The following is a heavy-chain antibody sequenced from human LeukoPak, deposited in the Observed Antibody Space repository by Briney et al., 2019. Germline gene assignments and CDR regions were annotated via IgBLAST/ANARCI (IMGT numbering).Heavy chain of an antibody. D-gene: IGHD2-2*01. CDR1: GGSISSSSYY. CDR2: IYYSGST. J-gene: IGHJ5*02. CDR3: ARSILGYCSSTSCRGAGFDP. Sequence: SETLSLTCTVSGGSISSSSYYWGWIRQPPGKGLEWIGSIYYSGSTNYNPSLKSRVIISVDTSKNQFSLKLSSVTAADTAVYYCARSILGYCSSTSCRGAGFDPWGQGTLVTVSS. V-gene: IGHV4-39*07.